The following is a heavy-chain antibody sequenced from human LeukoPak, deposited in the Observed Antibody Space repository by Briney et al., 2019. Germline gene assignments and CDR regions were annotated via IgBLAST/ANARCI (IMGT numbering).Heavy chain of an antibody. J-gene: IGHJ4*02. CDR2: IYTSGST. D-gene: IGHD3-10*01. CDR3: ARNTGYYGSGSYYHFDY. Sequence: SETLSLTCTVSGGSISSYYWSWIRQPAGKGLEWIGRIYTSGSTNYNPSLKSRVTMSVDTSKNQFSLKLSSVTAADTAVYYCARNTGYYGSGSYYHFDYWGQGTLVTVSS. V-gene: IGHV4-4*07. CDR1: GGSISSYY.